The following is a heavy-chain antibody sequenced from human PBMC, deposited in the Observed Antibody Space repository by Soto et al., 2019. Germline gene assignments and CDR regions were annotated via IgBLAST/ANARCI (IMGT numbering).Heavy chain of an antibody. J-gene: IGHJ4*02. D-gene: IGHD5-12*01. CDR1: GGTFSSYT. CDR2: IIPILGIA. CDR3: ASTYSVYILGGIDY. Sequence: QVQLVQSGAEVKKPGSSVKVSCKASGGTFSSYTISWVRQAPGQGLEWIGRIIPILGIANYAQKFQGRVTXXAXKXXSKAYMELSSLRSEDTAVYYCASTYSVYILGGIDYWGQGTLVTVSS. V-gene: IGHV1-69*02.